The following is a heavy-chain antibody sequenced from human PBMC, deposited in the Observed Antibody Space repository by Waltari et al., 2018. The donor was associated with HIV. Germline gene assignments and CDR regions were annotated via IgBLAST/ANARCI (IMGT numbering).Heavy chain of an antibody. CDR1: GGSFSGSY. Sequence: QVHLQPWGAGLLKPSETLSLTCAIYGGSFSGSYWSWIRQAPEKGLEWIGGISHSGSTNYNPSLKSRVTMSLDTSKNQFSLKLSSVTAADTAVYYCARKDDYYDDNRYTLLFDSWGQGTLVTVSS. CDR3: ARKDDYYDDNRYTLLFDS. J-gene: IGHJ4*02. D-gene: IGHD3-16*01. CDR2: ISHSGST. V-gene: IGHV4-34*01.